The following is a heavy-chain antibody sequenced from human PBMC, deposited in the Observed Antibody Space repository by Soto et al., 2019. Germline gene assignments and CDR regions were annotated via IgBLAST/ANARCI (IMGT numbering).Heavy chain of an antibody. J-gene: IGHJ4*02. CDR2: MRSKGNNSAT. D-gene: IGHD3-3*01. CDR3: AKYLSDFWGCSPMYYFEY. V-gene: IGHV3-73*02. Sequence: EVQLVESGGGLVQPGGSLKLSCAGSGFTFSGSVLHWVRQASGKGLEWIGRMRSKGNNSATAYAASVKDRFTISRDDSKNTAYLQMESLRIEDTAVYYCAKYLSDFWGCSPMYYFEYWGQGTLVTVSS. CDR1: GFTFSGSV.